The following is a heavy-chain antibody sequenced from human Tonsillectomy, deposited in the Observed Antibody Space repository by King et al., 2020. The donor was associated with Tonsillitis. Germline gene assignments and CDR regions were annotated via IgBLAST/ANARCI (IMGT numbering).Heavy chain of an antibody. V-gene: IGHV4-59*01. Sequence: VQLQESGPGLVKPSETLSLTCTVSGGSISSYYWSWIRQPPGKGLEWIGYIYYSGSTNYNPSLKSRVTISVDTSKNQFSLKLSSVTAADTAVYYCAGHTMVREDEFDYWGQGALVTVSS. CDR3: AGHTMVREDEFDY. J-gene: IGHJ4*02. CDR1: GGSISSYY. CDR2: IYYSGST. D-gene: IGHD3-10*01.